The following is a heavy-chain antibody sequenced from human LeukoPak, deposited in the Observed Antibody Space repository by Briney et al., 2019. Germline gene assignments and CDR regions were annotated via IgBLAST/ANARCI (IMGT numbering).Heavy chain of an antibody. J-gene: IGHJ5*02. Sequence: SETLSLTCTVSGDSLSSYYWTWIRQPPGKALEWIGYIFYSGSTNYNPSLKSRVTISLDTSKNQFSLKLTPVTAADTAVYYCARSQFYGSGSYQGRWFDPWGQGTLVTVSS. CDR2: IFYSGST. V-gene: IGHV4-59*12. D-gene: IGHD3-10*01. CDR3: ARSQFYGSGSYQGRWFDP. CDR1: GDSLSSYY.